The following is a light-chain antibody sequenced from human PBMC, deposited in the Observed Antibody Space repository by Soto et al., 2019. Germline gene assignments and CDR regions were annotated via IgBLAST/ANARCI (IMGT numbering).Light chain of an antibody. CDR3: SSYTSSSTVV. CDR2: DVS. Sequence: QSVLTQPASVSGSPGQSITISCTGTSSDVGAYNSASWYQQHPGKAPKLMIYDVSNRPSGVSNRFSGSKSGNTASLTISGLQAEDEADYYCSSYTSSSTVVFGGGTQLTVL. V-gene: IGLV2-14*01. CDR1: SSDVGAYNS. J-gene: IGLJ3*02.